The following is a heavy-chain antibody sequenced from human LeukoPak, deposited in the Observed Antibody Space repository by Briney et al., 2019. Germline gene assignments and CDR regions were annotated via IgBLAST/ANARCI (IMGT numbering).Heavy chain of an antibody. CDR2: VNSGGST. V-gene: IGHV3-23*01. Sequence: GGTLRLSCAASGFTFSGLSMTWVRQAPGKGLEWVSTVNSGGSTYYADSVKGRFTNSRDNSKNTLYLQMNSLRAEDTAVYFCAKTMGAIDHDCWGQGTLVTVSS. CDR1: GFTFSGLS. J-gene: IGHJ4*02. D-gene: IGHD1-26*01. CDR3: AKTMGAIDHDC.